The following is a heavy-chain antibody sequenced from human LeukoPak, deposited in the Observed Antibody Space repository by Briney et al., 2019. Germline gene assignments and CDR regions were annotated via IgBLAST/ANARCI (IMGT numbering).Heavy chain of an antibody. CDR2: ISGSGGST. D-gene: IGHD1-26*01. Sequence: PGGSLRLSRAASVLTLSSYAMSWVRQAPGKGVEGVSGISGSGGSTYYAHSVKGRFTISRDNSKNTLYLQMNRLRAEDTAVYYCAKENSGSDGDYFDGGGQRTPVSASS. CDR3: AKENSGSDGDYFDG. J-gene: IGHJ4*01. V-gene: IGHV3-23*01. CDR1: VLTLSSYA.